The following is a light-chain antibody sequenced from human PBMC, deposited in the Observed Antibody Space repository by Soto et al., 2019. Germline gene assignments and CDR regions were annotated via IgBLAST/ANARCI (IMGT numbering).Light chain of an antibody. J-gene: IGKJ1*01. V-gene: IGKV3-20*01. CDR2: GAS. CDR1: QSVSSSY. Sequence: EIVLTQSPGTLSLSPGERANLSCRASQSVSSSYLAWYQQKPGQAPRLLIYGASSSATGIPDRCSGSGSGTDFALTISRLAPEDVAVYYCHQYGSSPRTFGEGTKVEIK. CDR3: HQYGSSPRT.